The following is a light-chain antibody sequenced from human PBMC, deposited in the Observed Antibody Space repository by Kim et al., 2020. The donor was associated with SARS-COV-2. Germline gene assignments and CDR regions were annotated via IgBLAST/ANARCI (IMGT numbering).Light chain of an antibody. CDR2: GAS. CDR1: QSVSSN. J-gene: IGKJ1*01. Sequence: EIVMTQSPATLSVSPGERATLSCRASQSVSSNLAWYQQKPGQAPRLLIYGASTRATGIPARFSGSGSGTEFTLTISSLQSEDFAVYYCQEDNNWAPWTFGQGNKG. CDR3: QEDNNWAPWT. V-gene: IGKV3-15*01.